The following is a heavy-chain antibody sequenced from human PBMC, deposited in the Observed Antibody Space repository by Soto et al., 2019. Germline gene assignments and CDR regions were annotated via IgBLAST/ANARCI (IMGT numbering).Heavy chain of an antibody. CDR3: AKPPSLDDSSGWYYSGYFDY. Sequence: HPGGSLRLSCAASVFTFSSYAMSWVRQAPGKGLEWVSAISGSGGSTYYADSVKGRFTIPRDNSKNTLYLQMNSPRAEDTAVYYCAKPPSLDDSSGWYYSGYFDYWGQGTLVTVSS. J-gene: IGHJ4*02. V-gene: IGHV3-23*01. CDR2: ISGSGGST. CDR1: VFTFSSYA. D-gene: IGHD6-19*01.